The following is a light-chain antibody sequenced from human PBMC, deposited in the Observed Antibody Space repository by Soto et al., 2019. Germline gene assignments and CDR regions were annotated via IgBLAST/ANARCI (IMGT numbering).Light chain of an antibody. J-gene: IGKJ3*01. V-gene: IGKV3-20*01. CDR3: QQYGGSPFT. CDR2: AAS. CDR1: QSVSVNS. Sequence: EIVLTQSPGTLSLSPGERATLSCRASQSVSVNSLAWYQQKGGQAPRLLIYAASTRATGVPDRFSGTGSGTDFALTITRLETHDSAAYYCQQYGGSPFTFGPGTKVDI.